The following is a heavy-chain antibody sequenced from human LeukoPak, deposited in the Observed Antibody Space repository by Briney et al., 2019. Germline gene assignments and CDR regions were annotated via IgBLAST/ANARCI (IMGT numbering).Heavy chain of an antibody. CDR2: IWYDGSNK. CDR1: GFTFSSYG. V-gene: IGHV3-33*06. CDR3: AKALEYYYDSSGLDY. J-gene: IGHJ4*02. Sequence: GGSLRLSCAASGFTFSSYGMHRVRQAPGKGLEWVAVIWYDGSNKYYADSVKGRFTISRDNSKNTLYLQMNSLRAEDTAVYYCAKALEYYYDSSGLDYWGQGTLVTVSS. D-gene: IGHD3-22*01.